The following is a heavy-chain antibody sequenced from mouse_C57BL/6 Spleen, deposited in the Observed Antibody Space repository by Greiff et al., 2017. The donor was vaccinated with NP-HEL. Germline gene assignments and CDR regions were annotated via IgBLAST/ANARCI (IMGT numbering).Heavy chain of an antibody. J-gene: IGHJ2*01. Sequence: QVQLKQPGAELVKPGASVKLSCKASGYTFTSYWMQWVKQRPGQGLEWIGEIDPSDSYTNYNQKFKGKATLTVDTSSSTAYMQLSSLTSEDSAVYYCARRGVVPFFDYWGQGTTLTVSS. CDR2: IDPSDSYT. CDR3: ARRGVVPFFDY. D-gene: IGHD1-1*01. V-gene: IGHV1-50*01. CDR1: GYTFTSYW.